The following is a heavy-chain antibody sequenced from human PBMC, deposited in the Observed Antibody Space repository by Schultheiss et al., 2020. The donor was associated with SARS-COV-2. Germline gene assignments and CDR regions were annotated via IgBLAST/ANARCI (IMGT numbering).Heavy chain of an antibody. CDR2: IFGSGGST. J-gene: IGHJ4*02. Sequence: ETLSLTCAVYGGSFSGYYWSWIRQPPGKGLEWVSAIFGSGGSTFYADSVKGRFTISRDNAKNSLYLQMNSLRAEDTAVYYCAKDGGYCSGGSCYSFYWGQGTLVTVSS. CDR1: GGSFSGYY. D-gene: IGHD2-15*01. V-gene: IGHV3-23*01. CDR3: AKDGGYCSGGSCYSFY.